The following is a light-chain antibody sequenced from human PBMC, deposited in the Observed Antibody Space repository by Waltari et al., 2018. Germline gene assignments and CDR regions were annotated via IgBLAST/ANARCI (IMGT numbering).Light chain of an antibody. J-gene: IGKJ1*01. CDR2: CAS. Sequence: ELVLTQSPGTLSLSPGERATLSCRASQSVSRTLAWYQQKPGQAPRRLIYCASTRGTGIPGRLSGGGSGTDFRLNLSKLEPESFAVYYCQHYVRLPVTFGQGNKVEIK. CDR1: QSVSRT. CDR3: QHYVRLPVT. V-gene: IGKV3-20*01.